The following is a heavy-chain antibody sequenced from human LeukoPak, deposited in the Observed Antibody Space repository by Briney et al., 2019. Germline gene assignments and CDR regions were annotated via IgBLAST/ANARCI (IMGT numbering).Heavy chain of an antibody. Sequence: ASVKVSCKASGYTFTGYYMHWVRQAPGQGLEWVGWINPNSGGTNYAQKFQGRVTMTRDTSISTAYMELSRLRSDDTAVYYCARPPLYSGSYYFYYWGQGTLVTVSS. D-gene: IGHD1-26*01. V-gene: IGHV1-2*02. J-gene: IGHJ4*02. CDR3: ARPPLYSGSYYFYY. CDR2: INPNSGGT. CDR1: GYTFTGYY.